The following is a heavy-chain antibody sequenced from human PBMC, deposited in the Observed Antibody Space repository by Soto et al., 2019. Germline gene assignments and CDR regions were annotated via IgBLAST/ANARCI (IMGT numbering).Heavy chain of an antibody. D-gene: IGHD5-12*01. Sequence: QVQLQQWGAGLLKPSETLSLNCAVTGGSLSGYYWSWIRQPPGKGLEWIGEVKDGGHTNYSPSLRGXVTXSXDTSNNQFSLRLNSVTAADTGVYYCARGQEGVVATHWDQGSLVTVSS. V-gene: IGHV4-34*01. CDR2: VKDGGHT. CDR3: ARGQEGVVATH. J-gene: IGHJ4*02. CDR1: GGSLSGYY.